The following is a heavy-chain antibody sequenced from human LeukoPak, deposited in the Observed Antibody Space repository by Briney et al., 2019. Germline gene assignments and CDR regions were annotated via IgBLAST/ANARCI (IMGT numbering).Heavy chain of an antibody. Sequence: RGSLRLSCAASGFTFCSYEMKWVRQAPGEGGEWGSYNRSSGSTIYYADSVKARFTISRDNAKNSLYLQMNSLRAEDTAVYYCARDTVARGYWYFDLWGRGTLVTVSS. CDR1: GFTFCSYE. V-gene: IGHV3-48*03. D-gene: IGHD6-19*01. CDR2: NRSSGSTI. J-gene: IGHJ2*01. CDR3: ARDTVARGYWYFDL.